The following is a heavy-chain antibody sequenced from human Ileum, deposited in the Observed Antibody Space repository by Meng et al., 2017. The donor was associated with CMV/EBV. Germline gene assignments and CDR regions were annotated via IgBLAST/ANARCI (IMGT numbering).Heavy chain of an antibody. V-gene: IGHV3-72*01. CDR2: IRNKANSYTT. CDR1: GFIFSGRY. Sequence: GGSLRLSCAASGFIFSGRYMDWVRQAPGKGLEWVCRIRNKANSYTTTYGASVKGRFTISRDDSKNSLYLQMKSLKTDGTAVYYCVRVDDDSGGGGWFSPWGQGTLVTVSS. D-gene: IGHD3-22*01. J-gene: IGHJ5*02. CDR3: VRVDDDSGGGGWFSP.